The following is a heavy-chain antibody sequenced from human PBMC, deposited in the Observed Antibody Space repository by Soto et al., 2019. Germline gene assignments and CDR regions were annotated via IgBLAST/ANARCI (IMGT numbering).Heavy chain of an antibody. CDR1: GFTVSNNY. Sequence: GGSLRLSCVASGFTVSNNYMTCVRQAPGKGLEWVSNMYSGGGTYYTDSVKGRFTISRDNSKNTLYLQMNSLRAEDTAVYYCAKDRGALTMVRGVIPLWGQGTLVTVSS. CDR2: MYSGGGT. J-gene: IGHJ4*02. D-gene: IGHD3-10*01. CDR3: AKDRGALTMVRGVIPL. V-gene: IGHV3-53*01.